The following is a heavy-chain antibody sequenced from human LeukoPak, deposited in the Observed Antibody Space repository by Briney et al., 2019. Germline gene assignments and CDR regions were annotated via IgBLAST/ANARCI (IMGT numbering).Heavy chain of an antibody. Sequence: ASVKVSFKASVYTFTSYHINGVQQAAGQGLEWMGWMKPNNCNTGYAQKFQGGVTMTRDTSTNTAYMELRSLTSEDTAVYYCAKEDDSSGYLTHYWGQGTQVTVSS. CDR1: VYTFTSYH. CDR3: AKEDDSSGYLTHY. J-gene: IGHJ4*02. CDR2: MKPNNCNT. D-gene: IGHD3-22*01. V-gene: IGHV1-8*01.